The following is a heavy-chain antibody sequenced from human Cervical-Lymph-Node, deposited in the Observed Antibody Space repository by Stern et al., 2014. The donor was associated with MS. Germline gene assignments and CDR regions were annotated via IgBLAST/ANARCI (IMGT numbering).Heavy chain of an antibody. Sequence: EVQLVESGGGVVQPGRSLRLSCAASGFTFGDYALHWVRQAPGTGLEWVSGISWNSGLIGYADSVRGRFTISRDDAKNSLYLQMNSLRAEYTALYYCAKGPVVDYGMDVWGQGTTVTVSS. CDR1: GFTFGDYA. D-gene: IGHD2-2*01. J-gene: IGHJ6*02. CDR3: AKGPVVDYGMDV. V-gene: IGHV3-9*01. CDR2: ISWNSGLI.